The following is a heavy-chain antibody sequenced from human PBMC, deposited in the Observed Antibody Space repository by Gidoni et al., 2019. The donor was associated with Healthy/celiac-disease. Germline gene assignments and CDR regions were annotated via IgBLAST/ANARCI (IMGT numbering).Heavy chain of an antibody. Sequence: QVQLVESGGGVVQPGRSLRLSCAASGFPFSSYAMHWVRQAPGKGLEWVAVISYDGSNKYYADSVKGRFTISRDNSKNTLYLQMNSLRAEDTAVYYCARDPYDSSGYIDDAFDIWGQGTMVTVSS. V-gene: IGHV3-30-3*01. CDR2: ISYDGSNK. CDR1: GFPFSSYA. J-gene: IGHJ3*02. D-gene: IGHD3-22*01. CDR3: ARDPYDSSGYIDDAFDI.